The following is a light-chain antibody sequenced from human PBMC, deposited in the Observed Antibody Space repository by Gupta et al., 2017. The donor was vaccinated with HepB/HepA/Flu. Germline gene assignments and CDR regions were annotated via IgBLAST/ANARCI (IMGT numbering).Light chain of an antibody. CDR2: WAS. V-gene: IGKV4-1*01. Sequence: DIVMTQSPDSLAVSLGERATINCKSSQSVLDSSNNKNYVAWYQQKPGQPPKLLIYWASTRESGVPDRFSGSGSGKDFTLTISSLQAEDVAVYYCQQEYSTPITFGGGTKVEIK. J-gene: IGKJ4*01. CDR3: QQEYSTPIT. CDR1: QSVLDSSNNKNY.